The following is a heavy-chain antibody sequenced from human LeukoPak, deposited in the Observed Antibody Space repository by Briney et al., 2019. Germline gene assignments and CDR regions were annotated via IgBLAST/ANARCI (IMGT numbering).Heavy chain of an antibody. J-gene: IGHJ3*02. CDR2: IYTSGST. V-gene: IGHV4-4*07. CDR3: AIGTAFDI. CDR1: GGSISSYY. Sequence: SETLSLTCTVSGGSISSYYWSWIRQPAGKGLEWIGRIYTSGSTNYNPSLKSRVTMSVDTSKKLLSLNLSSVTDADTAVYYCAIGTAFDIWGQGTMVTVSS.